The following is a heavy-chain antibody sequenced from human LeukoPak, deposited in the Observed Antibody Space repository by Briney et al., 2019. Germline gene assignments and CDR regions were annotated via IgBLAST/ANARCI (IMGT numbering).Heavy chain of an antibody. D-gene: IGHD1-26*01. J-gene: IGHJ4*02. CDR1: GFTFSSYA. CDR3: ARRVGVVGATPFDY. CDR2: ISYDGSNK. Sequence: GGSLRLSCAAAGFTFSSYAMHWVRQAPGKGLEWVAVISYDGSNKYYADSVKGRFTISRDNSKNTLYLQMNSLRAEDTAVYYCARRVGVVGATPFDYWGQGTLVTVSS. V-gene: IGHV3-30-3*01.